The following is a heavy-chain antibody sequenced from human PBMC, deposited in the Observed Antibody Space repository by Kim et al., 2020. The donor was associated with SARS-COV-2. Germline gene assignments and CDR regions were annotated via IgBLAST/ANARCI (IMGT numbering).Heavy chain of an antibody. V-gene: IGHV4-34*01. CDR3: ARGSSLLWFGEKMFDP. Sequence: SETLSLTCAVYGGSFSGYYWSWIRQPPGKGLEWIGEINHSGSTNYNPSLKSRVTISVDTSKNQFSLKLSSVTAADTAVYYCARGSSLLWFGEKMFDPWGQGTLVTVSS. J-gene: IGHJ5*02. CDR2: INHSGST. D-gene: IGHD3-10*01. CDR1: GGSFSGYY.